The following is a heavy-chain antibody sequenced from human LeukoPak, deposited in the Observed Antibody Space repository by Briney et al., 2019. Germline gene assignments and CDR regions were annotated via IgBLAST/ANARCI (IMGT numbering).Heavy chain of an antibody. D-gene: IGHD5-12*01. CDR1: GGSISSYY. CDR3: AREGEATMDY. V-gene: IGHV4-59*01. J-gene: IGHJ4*02. Sequence: SETLSLTCTVSGGSISSYYWSWIRQPPGKGLEWIGYIYYSGSTNYNPSLKSRVTISVDTSKNQLSLKLSSVTAAHTAVYYCAREGEATMDYWGQGTLVTVSS. CDR2: IYYSGST.